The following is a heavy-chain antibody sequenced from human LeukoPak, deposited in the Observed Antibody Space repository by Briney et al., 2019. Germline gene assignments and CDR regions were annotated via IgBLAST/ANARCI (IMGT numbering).Heavy chain of an antibody. CDR2: ISYDGRNK. J-gene: IGHJ6*03. V-gene: IGHV3-30*04. D-gene: IGHD1-26*01. Sequence: GGSLRLSCAASGFTFSNYAMHWVRQAPGKGLEWMSVISYDGRNKYFADSVKGRFTISRDNAKNSLYLQMNSLRAEDTAVYYCARAYSETYGLGYYYMDVWGKGTTVTISS. CDR1: GFTFSNYA. CDR3: ARAYSETYGLGYYYMDV.